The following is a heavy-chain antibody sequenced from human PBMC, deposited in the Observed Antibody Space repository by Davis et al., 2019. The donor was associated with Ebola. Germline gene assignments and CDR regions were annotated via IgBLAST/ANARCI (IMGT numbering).Heavy chain of an antibody. V-gene: IGHV4-59*01. Sequence: SETLSLTCTVSGDSIGTYYWSWIRQPPGKGLEWIGYVSSSGTTNYYPSLKRRITIPLDTSKRQFSLRLTSVSASDTAQYYCARGDYYGTSGYYAFDLWGPGTMVIVSS. CDR3: ARGDYYGTSGYYAFDL. D-gene: IGHD4-17*01. J-gene: IGHJ3*01. CDR2: VSSSGTT. CDR1: GDSIGTYY.